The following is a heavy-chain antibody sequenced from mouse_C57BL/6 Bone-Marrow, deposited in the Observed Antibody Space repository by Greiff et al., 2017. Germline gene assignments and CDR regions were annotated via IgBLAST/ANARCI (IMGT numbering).Heavy chain of an antibody. J-gene: IGHJ4*01. CDR1: GYTFTSYG. CDR3: ARYDRYYVPYYYAMDY. Sequence: VQLQESGAELARPGASVKLSCKASGYTFTSYGISWVKQRTGQGLEWIGEIYPRSGNTYYNEKFKGKATLTADKSSSPAYMELRSLTSEDSAVYFCARYDRYYVPYYYAMDYWGQGTSVTVSS. D-gene: IGHD2-3*01. V-gene: IGHV1-81*01. CDR2: IYPRSGNT.